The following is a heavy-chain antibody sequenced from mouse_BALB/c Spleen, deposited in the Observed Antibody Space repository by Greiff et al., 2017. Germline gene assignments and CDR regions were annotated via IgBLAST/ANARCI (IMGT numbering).Heavy chain of an antibody. Sequence: EVQLVESGGGLVKPGGSLKLSCAASGFTFSSYAMSWVRQTPEKRLEWVATISSGGSYTYYPDSVKGRFTISRDNAKNTLYLQMSSLRSEDTAMYYCARGGDGNFFPWFAYWGQGTLVTVSA. V-gene: IGHV5-9-3*01. CDR1: GFTFSSYA. J-gene: IGHJ3*01. CDR2: ISSGGSYT. CDR3: ARGGDGNFFPWFAY. D-gene: IGHD2-1*01.